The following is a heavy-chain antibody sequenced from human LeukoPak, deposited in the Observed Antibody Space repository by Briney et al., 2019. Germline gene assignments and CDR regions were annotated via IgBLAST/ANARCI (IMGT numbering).Heavy chain of an antibody. CDR3: AKDITGGRSSPYFDS. CDR2: ISWNGGGM. D-gene: IGHD6-6*01. Sequence: PGWSLRLSCAASGFTFDAYAMHWVRQAPGKGLEWVSGISWNGGGMGYAVSVKGRFTISRDNAKNSLYLQMNSLRDEDTALYYCAKDITGGRSSPYFDSWGQGTLVTVSS. V-gene: IGHV3-9*01. J-gene: IGHJ4*02. CDR1: GFTFDAYA.